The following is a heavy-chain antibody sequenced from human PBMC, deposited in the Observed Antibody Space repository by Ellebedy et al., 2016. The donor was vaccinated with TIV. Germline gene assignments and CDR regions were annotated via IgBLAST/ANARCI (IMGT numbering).Heavy chain of an antibody. D-gene: IGHD3-10*01. J-gene: IGHJ4*02. CDR1: GFTFSSYA. CDR2: TSYDGSNK. V-gene: IGHV3-30*01. CDR3: AGLWFGDSPRDNSDY. Sequence: GESLKISCAASGFTFSSYAMHWVRQAPGKGLEWVAVTSYDGSNKYYADSVKGRFTISRDNSKNTLFLEMNSLRAEDTAIYYCAGLWFGDSPRDNSDYWGRGTLVTVSS.